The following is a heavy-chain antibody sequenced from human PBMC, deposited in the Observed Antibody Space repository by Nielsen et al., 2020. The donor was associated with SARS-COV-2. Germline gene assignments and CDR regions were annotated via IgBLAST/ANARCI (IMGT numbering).Heavy chain of an antibody. CDR1: GGSFSGYY. V-gene: IGHV3-30*18. J-gene: IGHJ4*02. CDR3: AKVGHSSSWYEYYFDY. CDR2: ISYDGSNK. D-gene: IGHD6-13*01. Sequence: LSLTCAVYGGSFSGYYWSWVRQAAGKGLEWVAVISYDGSNKYYAASVKGRFTISRDNSKNKLYLQMNSLRAEDTAVYYCAKVGHSSSWYEYYFDYWGQGTLVTVSS.